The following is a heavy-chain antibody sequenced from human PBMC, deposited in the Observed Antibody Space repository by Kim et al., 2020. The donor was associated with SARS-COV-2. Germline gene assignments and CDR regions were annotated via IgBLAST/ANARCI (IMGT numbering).Heavy chain of an antibody. Sequence: GGSLRLSCAASGLTLRSYAMNWVRQGPGKGLEWVSSITRGGDTYYAASVKCRFTISRDNFKDTLSLQMNSLRAEDTGNYYCVPCVTLADRSGWCTFFDHWCQGTLVTVS. V-gene: IGHV3-23*01. J-gene: IGHJ4*02. CDR3: VPCVTLADRSGWCTFFDH. D-gene: IGHD6-19*01. CDR2: ITRGGDT. CDR1: GLTLRSYA.